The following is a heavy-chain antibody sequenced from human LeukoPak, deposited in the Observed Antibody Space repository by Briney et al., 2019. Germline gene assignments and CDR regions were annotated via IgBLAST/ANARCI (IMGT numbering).Heavy chain of an antibody. J-gene: IGHJ5*02. CDR1: GFTFSSYW. CDR2: INSDGSST. D-gene: IGHD6-13*01. V-gene: IGHV3-74*01. CDR3: ARVLSIAAAGSWVNWFDP. Sequence: GGSLRLSCAASGFTFSSYWMHWVRQAPGKGLVWVSRINSDGSSTSYADSVKGRFTISRDNAKNTLYLQVNSLRDEDTAVYYCARVLSIAAAGSWVNWFDPWGQGTLVTVSS.